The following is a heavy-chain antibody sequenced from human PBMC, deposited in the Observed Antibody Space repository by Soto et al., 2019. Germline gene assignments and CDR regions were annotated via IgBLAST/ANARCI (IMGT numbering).Heavy chain of an antibody. CDR3: AKDRMSYNSVWDPFDI. CDR2: TGGLETDT. D-gene: IGHD1-26*01. Sequence: EVQLLESGGGLVQPGESLRLSCAASGFTFSTYAMSWVRQAPGKGLEWVAGTGGLETDTYYADSVRGRFTISRDNSRSTLVLQMTSLRADDPAIYYCAKDRMSYNSVWDPFDIWGQGTVVIVSS. CDR1: GFTFSTYA. V-gene: IGHV3-23*01. J-gene: IGHJ3*02.